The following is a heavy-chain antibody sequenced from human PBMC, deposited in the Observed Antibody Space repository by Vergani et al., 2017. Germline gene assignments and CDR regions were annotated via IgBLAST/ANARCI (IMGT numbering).Heavy chain of an antibody. CDR3: ARDLSVAGTGDAFDI. J-gene: IGHJ3*02. CDR2: INPSGGST. CDR1: GYTFPSYY. V-gene: IGHV1-46*01. Sequence: QVQLVQSGAEVKKPGASVKVSCKASGYTFPSYYMHWVRQAPGQGLEWMGIINPSGGSTSYAQKFQGRVTMTRDTSTSTVYMELSSLRSEDTAVYYCARDLSVAGTGDAFDIWGQGTMVTVSS. D-gene: IGHD6-19*01.